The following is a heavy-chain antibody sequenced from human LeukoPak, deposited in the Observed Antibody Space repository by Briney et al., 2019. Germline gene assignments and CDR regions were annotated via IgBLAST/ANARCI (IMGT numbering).Heavy chain of an antibody. J-gene: IGHJ4*02. Sequence: GGSLRLSCAASGFTFSSYAMHWVRQAPGKGLEWVAVISYDGSNKYYADPVKGRFTISRDNSKNTLYLQMNSLRAEDTAVYYCARESGYSYGRTPPHFDYWGQGTLVTVSS. CDR1: GFTFSSYA. D-gene: IGHD5-18*01. V-gene: IGHV3-30*04. CDR3: ARESGYSYGRTPPHFDY. CDR2: ISYDGSNK.